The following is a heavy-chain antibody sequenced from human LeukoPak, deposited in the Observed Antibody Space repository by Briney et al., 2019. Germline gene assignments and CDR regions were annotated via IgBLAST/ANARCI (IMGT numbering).Heavy chain of an antibody. CDR3: ARANSSSWKDGAFDI. J-gene: IGHJ3*02. CDR2: IGTADDT. CDR1: GFTFSSYD. D-gene: IGHD6-13*01. V-gene: IGHV3-13*04. Sequence: GGSLRLSCAASGFTFSSYDMHWVRQATGKGLEWVSAIGTADDTSYPGSVKGRFTISRENTNNSLYLKMNRLRAGDTAVYYCARANSSSWKDGAFDIWGQGTMVTVSS.